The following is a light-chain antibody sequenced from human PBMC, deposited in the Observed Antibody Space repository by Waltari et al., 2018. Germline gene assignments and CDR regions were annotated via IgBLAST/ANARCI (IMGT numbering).Light chain of an antibody. V-gene: IGKV1-16*01. CDR1: QDISNN. CDR3: QHGDRSPYR. Sequence: DIQMTQSPSSLSAYVGDRVTITCQASQDISNNLAWSQQKPGKVPKLLISKASTLQSGFPSRFCGIGAGTDFTLTSSSLQPEDCATYDCQHGDRSPYRFGQGTKVEIK. CDR2: KAS. J-gene: IGKJ2*03.